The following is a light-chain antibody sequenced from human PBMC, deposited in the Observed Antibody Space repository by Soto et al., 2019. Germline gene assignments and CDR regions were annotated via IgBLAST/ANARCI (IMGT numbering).Light chain of an antibody. CDR2: SAS. Sequence: DIHMTQSPSSLSASVGDRFTITCGASQGINNYLSWYQQKPGKPPKVLIYSASSLQSGVPSRFSGSGSGTDFTLTISSLPPEDFAPYWCHQSYGFPHTFGQGTKVDIK. V-gene: IGKV1-39*01. J-gene: IGKJ2*01. CDR1: QGINNY. CDR3: HQSYGFPHT.